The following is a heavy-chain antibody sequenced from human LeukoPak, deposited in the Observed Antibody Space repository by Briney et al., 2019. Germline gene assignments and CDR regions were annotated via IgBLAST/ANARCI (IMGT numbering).Heavy chain of an antibody. CDR3: AKSGGSGLIDY. CDR1: GGSISSSNYY. V-gene: IGHV4-39*01. Sequence: SETLSLTCTVSGGSISSSNYYWGWIRQPPGKGLECIGSIYYSGSTYYNPSLKSRVTISVDTSKNQFSLNLSSVTAADTAVYYCAKSGGSGLIDYWGQGTLVTVSS. D-gene: IGHD1-26*01. CDR2: IYYSGST. J-gene: IGHJ4*02.